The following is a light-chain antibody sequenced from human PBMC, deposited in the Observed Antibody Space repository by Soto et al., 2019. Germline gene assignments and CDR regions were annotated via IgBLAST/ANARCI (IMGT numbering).Light chain of an antibody. CDR1: SSNIGAGYD. V-gene: IGLV1-40*01. CDR2: GNS. CDR3: QSYDSSLSGYV. Sequence: QSALTQPPSVSGAPGQRVTISCTGSSSNIGAGYDVHWYQQLPGTAPKVLIYGNSNRPSGVPDRFSGSKSGTSASLAITGLQAEDEADYYCQSYDSSLSGYVFGTGTKVPVL. J-gene: IGLJ1*01.